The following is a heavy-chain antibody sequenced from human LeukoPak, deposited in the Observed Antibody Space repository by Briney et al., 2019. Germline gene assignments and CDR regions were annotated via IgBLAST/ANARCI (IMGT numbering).Heavy chain of an antibody. D-gene: IGHD2-15*01. CDR2: ISGRGGRT. J-gene: IGHJ4*02. Sequence: GGSLRLSCAASGFTFSSYAMNWVRQAPGKGLEWVSGISGRGGRTYYAGSVKGRSTISRDNSTHTLYLQTNSLRAEDTAIFYCAKDSLVGYCSGGSCYPGNSDYWGQGPLVTVSS. V-gene: IGHV3-23*01. CDR3: AKDSLVGYCSGGSCYPGNSDY. CDR1: GFTFSSYA.